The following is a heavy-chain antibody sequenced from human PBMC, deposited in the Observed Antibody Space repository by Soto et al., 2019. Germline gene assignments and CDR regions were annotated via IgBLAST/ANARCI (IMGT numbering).Heavy chain of an antibody. Sequence: QVQLVASGGGLVKPGGSLRLSCAASGFTFSDYYMSWIRQAPGKGLKWVSYISSSGTTIYYEDSVKGRFTISRDNAKNLLYLQMNSLRAADTAVYYCARGRRDSVWYYDYWGQGTLVTVSS. D-gene: IGHD6-19*01. CDR1: GFTFSDYY. CDR2: ISSSGTTI. CDR3: ARGRRDSVWYYDY. J-gene: IGHJ4*02. V-gene: IGHV3-11*01.